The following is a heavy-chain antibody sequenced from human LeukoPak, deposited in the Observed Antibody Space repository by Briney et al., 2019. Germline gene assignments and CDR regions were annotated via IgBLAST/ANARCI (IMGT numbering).Heavy chain of an antibody. J-gene: IGHJ6*03. V-gene: IGHV4-61*02. Sequence: SETLSHTCTVSGGSISSGSYYWSWIRQPGGKGLEWIGLIYTSGSTNYNPSVKSRVTISVDTSKNQFSLKLSSVTAADTAVYYCARSAPFVVVPAAKPYYYYYMDVWGKGTTVTVSS. D-gene: IGHD2-2*01. CDR3: ARSAPFVVVPAAKPYYYYYMDV. CDR1: GGSISSGSYY. CDR2: IYTSGST.